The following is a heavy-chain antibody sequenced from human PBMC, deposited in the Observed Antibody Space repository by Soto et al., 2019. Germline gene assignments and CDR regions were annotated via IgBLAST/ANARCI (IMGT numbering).Heavy chain of an antibody. CDR1: GYTLTELS. V-gene: IGHV1-24*01. CDR3: ATDLIDTAMVRYYYYGMDV. D-gene: IGHD5-18*01. CDR2: FDPEDGET. J-gene: IGHJ6*02. Sequence: ASVKVSCKVSGYTLTELSMHWVRQAPGKGLEWMGGFDPEDGETIYAQKFQGRVTMTEDTSTDTAYMELSSLRSEDTAVYYCATDLIDTAMVRYYYYGMDVWGQGTTVTVSS.